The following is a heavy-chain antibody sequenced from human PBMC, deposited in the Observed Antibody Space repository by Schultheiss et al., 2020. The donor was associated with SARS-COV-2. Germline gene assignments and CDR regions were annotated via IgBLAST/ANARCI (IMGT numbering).Heavy chain of an antibody. CDR2: IWYDGSNK. D-gene: IGHD6-19*01. Sequence: GGSLRLSCAASGFTFSSYGMHWVRQAPGKGLEWVAVIWYDGSNKYYADSVKGRFTISRDNSKNTLYLQMGSLRAEDMAVYYCARSFLAVAGTFDYWGQGTLVTVSS. V-gene: IGHV3-33*08. CDR3: ARSFLAVAGTFDY. CDR1: GFTFSSYG. J-gene: IGHJ4*02.